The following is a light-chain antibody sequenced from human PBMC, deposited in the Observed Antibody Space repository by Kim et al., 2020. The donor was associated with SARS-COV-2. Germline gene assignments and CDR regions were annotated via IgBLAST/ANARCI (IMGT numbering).Light chain of an antibody. CDR1: ESIGDW. Sequence: DIQMTQSPSTLSASVGDRVTITCRATESIGDWLAWYQQKPGKPPNLLIYKASNLESGVPSRFSGSGSGTEFTLIINSLQPEDFATYYCQQYHSNSYAFGQGTKLEI. V-gene: IGKV1-5*03. CDR3: QQYHSNSYA. CDR2: KAS. J-gene: IGKJ2*01.